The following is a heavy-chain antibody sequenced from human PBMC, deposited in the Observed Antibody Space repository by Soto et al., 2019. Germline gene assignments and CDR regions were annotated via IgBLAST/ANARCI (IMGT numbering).Heavy chain of an antibody. CDR1: GDSVTSFY. Sequence: QVQVQESGPGLVTPSETLSLTCTVSGDSVTSFYWNWIRQPAGQGLEWIGRIYPCGSTIYTPSLENRVSMQVDRSRDHVSLTFSSVTAANTALYYCATDENSSPRGAFDLWGQGTLVTVSS. V-gene: IGHV4-4*07. D-gene: IGHD6-19*01. CDR2: IYPCGST. J-gene: IGHJ3*01. CDR3: ATDENSSPRGAFDL.